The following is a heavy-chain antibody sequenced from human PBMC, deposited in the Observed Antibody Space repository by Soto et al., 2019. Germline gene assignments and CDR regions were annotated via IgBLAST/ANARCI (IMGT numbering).Heavy chain of an antibody. J-gene: IGHJ6*02. CDR3: ARVDCSSWYLGDYYYYGMDV. D-gene: IGHD6-13*01. V-gene: IGHV1-2*02. Sequence: GASVKVSCKASGYTFTGYYVLWVRQAPGQGPECMGWINPYTGGTNYAQKFQGRVTMTRDTSTSTVYMELSSLRSEDTAVYYCARVDCSSWYLGDYYYYGMDVWGQGTTVTVSS. CDR1: GYTFTGYY. CDR2: INPYTGGT.